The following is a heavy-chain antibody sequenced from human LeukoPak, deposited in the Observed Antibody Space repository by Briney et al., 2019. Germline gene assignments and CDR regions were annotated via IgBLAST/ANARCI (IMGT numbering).Heavy chain of an antibody. J-gene: IGHJ3*02. CDR3: ARDLADCSGGSCYSLGAFDI. CDR2: ISGSGGST. CDR1: GFTFSSYA. Sequence: PGGSLRLSCAASGFTFSSYAMSWVRQAPGKGLEWVSAISGSGGSTYYADSVKGRFTISRDNSKNTLYLQMNSLRAEDTAVYYCARDLADCSGGSCYSLGAFDIWGQGTMVTVSS. V-gene: IGHV3-23*01. D-gene: IGHD2-15*01.